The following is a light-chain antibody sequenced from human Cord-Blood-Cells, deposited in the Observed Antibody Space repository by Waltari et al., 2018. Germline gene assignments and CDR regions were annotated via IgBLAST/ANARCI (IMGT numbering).Light chain of an antibody. Sequence: SSELTQDPAVSVALGQTVRITCQGDSLRSYYASWYQQKPGQAPVLVIYGKNNRPSGIPHRLSGSSSGDTSSFTITGAQAEDEADYYCNSRDSSGNWVFGGGTKLTVL. CDR1: SLRSYY. J-gene: IGLJ3*02. CDR2: GKN. CDR3: NSRDSSGNWV. V-gene: IGLV3-19*01.